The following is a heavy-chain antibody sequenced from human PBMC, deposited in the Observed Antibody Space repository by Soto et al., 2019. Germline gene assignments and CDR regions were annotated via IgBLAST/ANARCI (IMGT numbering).Heavy chain of an antibody. J-gene: IGHJ4*02. CDR2: IYYSGST. Sequence: SETLSLTCTVSGCSISISSYYWGWIRQPPGKGLEWIGSIYYSGSTYYNPSLKSRVTISVDTSKNQFSLKLSSVTAADTAVYYWARRGGYNWNSHFDYWGQGTLVTVSS. D-gene: IGHD1-20*01. CDR1: GCSISISSYY. V-gene: IGHV4-39*01. CDR3: ARRGGYNWNSHFDY.